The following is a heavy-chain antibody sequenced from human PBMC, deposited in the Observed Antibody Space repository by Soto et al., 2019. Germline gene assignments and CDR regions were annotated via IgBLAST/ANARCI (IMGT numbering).Heavy chain of an antibody. V-gene: IGHV4-59*01. CDR1: GDSISGYY. J-gene: IGHJ4*02. D-gene: IGHD1-26*01. Sequence: QVQLLESGPGLVKPSETLSLTCTVSGDSISGYYWSWIRQTPGKGLEWIGWIHYSGATLYNPSLKPXXPISVDMSRNQFSLKVSSVTAADTALYYCARYSGRPAELDYWGQGTLVTVSS. CDR2: IHYSGAT. CDR3: ARYSGRPAELDY.